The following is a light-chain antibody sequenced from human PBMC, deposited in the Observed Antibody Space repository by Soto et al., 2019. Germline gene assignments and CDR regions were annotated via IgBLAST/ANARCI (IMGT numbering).Light chain of an antibody. Sequence: DVQLTQSPSSLSASLGDRVTITCRASQSIRDSLNWYQQRPGQAPKLLIFGASSLQSGVPARFSGSGSGTVFPLAISSLNPDVFAIYYCQQIPSPPLYSFGQG. CDR3: QQIPSPPLYS. CDR1: QSIRDS. CDR2: GAS. V-gene: IGKV1-39*01. J-gene: IGKJ2*03.